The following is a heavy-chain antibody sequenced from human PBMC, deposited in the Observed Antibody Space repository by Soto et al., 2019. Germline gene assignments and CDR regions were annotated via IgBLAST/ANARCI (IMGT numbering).Heavy chain of an antibody. J-gene: IGHJ4*02. Sequence: QVQLQESGPGLVKPSGTLSLTCAVSGVSISSHDWWTWVRQPPGKGLEWIGESHQSGNTHSTSSLESRVTISVDKSNNQFSLKLSSVTVADTAVYYCATRDSGRLYWGQGTLVTVSS. CDR1: GVSISSHDW. CDR2: SHQSGNT. V-gene: IGHV4-4*02. D-gene: IGHD6-13*01. CDR3: ATRDSGRLY.